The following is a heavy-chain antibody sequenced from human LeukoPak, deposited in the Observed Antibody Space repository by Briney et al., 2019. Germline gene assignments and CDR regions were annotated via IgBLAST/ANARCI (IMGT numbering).Heavy chain of an antibody. J-gene: IGHJ6*03. CDR2: IYYSGNT. CDR1: GGSISSSSYY. V-gene: IGHV4-39*07. CDR3: ARDVSSASFTYYYYYMDV. D-gene: IGHD3-16*01. Sequence: KPSETLSLTCTVSGGSISSSSYYWGWIRQPPGKGLEWIGSIYYSGNTYYNPSLESRVTVSVDTSMNQFSLRLTSVSPADTAVYYCARDVSSASFTYYYYYMDVWGKGTTVTVSS.